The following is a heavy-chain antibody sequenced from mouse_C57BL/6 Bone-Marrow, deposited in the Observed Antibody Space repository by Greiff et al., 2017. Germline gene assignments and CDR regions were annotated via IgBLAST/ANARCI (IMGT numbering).Heavy chain of an antibody. CDR2: IDPEDGET. J-gene: IGHJ3*01. CDR1: GFNIKDYY. Sequence: VQLQQSGAELVKPGASVKLSCTASGFNIKDYYMHWVKQRTEQGLEWIGRIDPEDGETKYAPKFKGKATITANKSSNTAYLQLSSLTSDDTAVYDCSRVPMEDWFAYWGQGTLVTVSA. D-gene: IGHD5-1*01. V-gene: IGHV14-2*01. CDR3: SRVPMEDWFAY.